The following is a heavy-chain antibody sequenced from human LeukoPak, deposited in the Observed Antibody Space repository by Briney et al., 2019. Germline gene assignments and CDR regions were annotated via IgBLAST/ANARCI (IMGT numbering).Heavy chain of an antibody. CDR1: GGSISSSSYY. CDR3: ARAPPGMRAFDI. D-gene: IGHD2-2*01. V-gene: IGHV4-39*07. Sequence: SETLSLTCTVSGGSISSSSYYWGWIRQPPGKGLEWIGSIYYSGSTYYNPSLKSRVTISVDTSKNQFSLKLSSVTAADTAVYYCARAPPGMRAFDIWGQGTMVTVSS. CDR2: IYYSGST. J-gene: IGHJ3*02.